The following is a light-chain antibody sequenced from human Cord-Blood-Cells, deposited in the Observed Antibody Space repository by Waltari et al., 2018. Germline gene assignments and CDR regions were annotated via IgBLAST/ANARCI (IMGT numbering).Light chain of an antibody. CDR3: QHSYSTPWT. V-gene: IGKV1-39*01. Sequence: DLQMTQSPSSLSASVGVRVTITCRASKSISSYLNWYQQKPGKAPKPLLYATSSLQSGVPSRISGSGSATDFTLTISSLQPEDFATYCCQHSYSTPWTFGQGTKVEIK. CDR2: ATS. CDR1: KSISSY. J-gene: IGKJ1*01.